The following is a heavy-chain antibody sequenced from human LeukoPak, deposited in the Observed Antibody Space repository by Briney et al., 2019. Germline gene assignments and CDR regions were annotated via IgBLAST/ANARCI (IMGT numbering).Heavy chain of an antibody. CDR2: INPNSGGT. D-gene: IGHD3-3*01. CDR1: GYTFTGYY. Sequence: ASVKVSCKASGYTFTGYYMHWVRQAPGQGLEWMGWINPNSGGTNYAQKFQGRVTMTRDTSISTAYMELSRLRSDDTAVYYCARDPNSITIFGVVRKHFDYWGQGALVTVSS. V-gene: IGHV1-2*02. CDR3: ARDPNSITIFGVVRKHFDY. J-gene: IGHJ4*02.